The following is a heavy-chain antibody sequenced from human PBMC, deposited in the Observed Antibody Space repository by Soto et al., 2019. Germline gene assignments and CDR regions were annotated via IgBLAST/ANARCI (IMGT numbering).Heavy chain of an antibody. CDR1: GYTFTSYD. D-gene: IGHD3-16*02. CDR3: ARVDYIWGSYRYDAFDI. Sequence: ASVKVSCKASGYTFTSYDINWVRQATGQGLEWMGWMNPNSGNTGYAQEFQGRVTMTRNTSISTAYLELSSLRFEDTALFFCARVDYIWGSYRYDAFDIWGQGTMVTVSS. V-gene: IGHV1-8*01. J-gene: IGHJ3*02. CDR2: MNPNSGNT.